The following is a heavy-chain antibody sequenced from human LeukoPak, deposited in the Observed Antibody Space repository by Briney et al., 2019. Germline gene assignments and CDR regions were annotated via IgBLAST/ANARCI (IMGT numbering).Heavy chain of an antibody. D-gene: IGHD6-19*01. CDR3: ARDWYSSGRPTSAFDI. Sequence: GGSLRLSCAASGFTFSSDWMHWVRQVPGKGLVWVSRINSDGSSTNYADSVKGRFTISRDNAKNTLYLQMNSLRAEDTAVYYCARDWYSSGRPTSAFDIWGQGTMVSVSS. V-gene: IGHV3-74*01. CDR2: INSDGSST. J-gene: IGHJ3*02. CDR1: GFTFSSDW.